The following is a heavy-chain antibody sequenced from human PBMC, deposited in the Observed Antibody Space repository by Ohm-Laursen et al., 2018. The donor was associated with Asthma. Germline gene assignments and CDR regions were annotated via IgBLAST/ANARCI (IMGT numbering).Heavy chain of an antibody. CDR1: GFTFSSYA. CDR3: AKLPQLPWDWYFDL. V-gene: IGHV3-23*01. Sequence: SLRLSCTASGFTFSSYAMSWVRQAPGKGLEWVSAISGSGGSTYYADSVKGRFTISRDNSKNTLYLQMNSLRAEGTAVYYCAKLPQLPWDWYFDLWGRGTLVTVSS. J-gene: IGHJ2*01. D-gene: IGHD2-2*01. CDR2: ISGSGGST.